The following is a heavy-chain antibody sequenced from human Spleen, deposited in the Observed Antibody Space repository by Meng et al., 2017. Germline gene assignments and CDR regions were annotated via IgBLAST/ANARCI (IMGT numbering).Heavy chain of an antibody. V-gene: IGHV1-2*06. CDR3: ARDLSLTPYY. CDR2: INPNIGGT. J-gene: IGHJ4*02. D-gene: IGHD2-15*01. CDR1: GYTFTSYY. Sequence: ASVKVSCKASGYTFTSYYMHWVRQAPGQGLEWMGRINPNIGGTNYAQKFQGRVTMTRDTSISTAYMELSSLRSDDTAVYYCARDLSLTPYYWGQGTLVTVSS.